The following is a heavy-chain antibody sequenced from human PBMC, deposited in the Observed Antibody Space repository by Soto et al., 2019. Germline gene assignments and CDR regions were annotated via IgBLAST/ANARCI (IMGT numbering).Heavy chain of an antibody. V-gene: IGHV4-61*01. CDR3: ARDSDYCSSTSCYSYYFDY. J-gene: IGHJ4*02. D-gene: IGHD2-2*01. CDR2: IYYSGST. CDR1: GGSVSSGSYY. Sequence: SETLSLTCTVSGGSVSSGSYYWSWIRQPPGKGLEWIGYIYYSGSTNYNPSLKSRVTIPVDTSKNQFSLKLSSVTAADTAVYYCARDSDYCSSTSCYSYYFDYWGQGTLVTVSS.